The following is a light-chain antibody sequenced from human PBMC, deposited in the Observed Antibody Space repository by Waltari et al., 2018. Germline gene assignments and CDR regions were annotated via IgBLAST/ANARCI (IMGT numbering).Light chain of an antibody. CDR3: CAFAVGDTYV. CDR1: SSDVGYSDS. CDR2: DVS. J-gene: IGLJ1*01. Sequence: QSALSQPASVSASFGQSITISCTGTSSDVGYSDSVSWYQHRPGKAPKFIIYDVSKRPSGVPNRFSGSKYGKRASLTISGLQPDDEAVYYCCAFAVGDTYVFGSGTNVTV. V-gene: IGLV2-23*02.